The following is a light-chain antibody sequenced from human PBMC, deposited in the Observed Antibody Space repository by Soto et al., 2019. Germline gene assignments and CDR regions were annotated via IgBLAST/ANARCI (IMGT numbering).Light chain of an antibody. CDR3: SSHTTTGTRQV. Sequence: QSALTQAASVSGSPGQSITISCSGTIRDVAVYDYISWDQTNQGKAPKPMLYGVSERPSRVSDRYSRSKSGYRASLTISGLQAEDAADYYCSSHTTTGTRQVFRTATKVTVL. CDR2: GVS. CDR1: IRDVAVYDY. V-gene: IGLV2-14*01. J-gene: IGLJ1*01.